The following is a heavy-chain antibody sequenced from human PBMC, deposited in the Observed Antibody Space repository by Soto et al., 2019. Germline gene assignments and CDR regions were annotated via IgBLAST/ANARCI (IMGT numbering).Heavy chain of an antibody. J-gene: IGHJ6*02. V-gene: IGHV3-30*18. CDR1: GFTFSSYG. CDR3: AKSQKPDDSSGYYYYYYGMDV. D-gene: IGHD3-22*01. Sequence: QVQLVESGGGVVQPGRSLRLSCAASGFTFSSYGMHWVRQAPGKGLEWVAVISYDGSNKYYADSVKGRFTISRDNSKNXLXLXXNSLRAEDTAVYYCAKSQKPDDSSGYYYYYYGMDVWGQGTTVTVSS. CDR2: ISYDGSNK.